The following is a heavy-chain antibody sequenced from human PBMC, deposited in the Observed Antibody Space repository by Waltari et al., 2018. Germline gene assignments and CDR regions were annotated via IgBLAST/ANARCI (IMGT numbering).Heavy chain of an antibody. CDR3: ATQLGGYDAFDI. CDR2: IWYDGSNK. J-gene: IGHJ3*02. V-gene: IGHV3-33*08. CDR1: GFTFSSYG. D-gene: IGHD3-16*01. Sequence: QVQLVESGGGVVQPGRSLRLSCAASGFTFSSYGMHWVRQAPGKGLEWVAVIWYDGSNKYYADSVKGRFTISRDNSKNTLYLQMNSLRAEDTAMYYCATQLGGYDAFDIWGQGTMVTVSS.